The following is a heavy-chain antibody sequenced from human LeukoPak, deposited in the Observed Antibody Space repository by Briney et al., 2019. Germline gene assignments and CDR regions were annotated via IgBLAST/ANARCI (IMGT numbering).Heavy chain of an antibody. J-gene: IGHJ4*02. CDR2: IYYSGNT. V-gene: IGHV4-39*01. CDR1: GGSVSSGTYY. Sequence: SETLSLTCTVSGGSVSSGTYYWHWIRQPPGKGLEWIGSIYYSGNTYYNPSLKSRVTISVDTSKNQFSLKLSSVTAADTAVYYCARVEGLAARQIDYWGQGTPVTVSS. CDR3: ARVEGLAARQIDY. D-gene: IGHD6-6*01.